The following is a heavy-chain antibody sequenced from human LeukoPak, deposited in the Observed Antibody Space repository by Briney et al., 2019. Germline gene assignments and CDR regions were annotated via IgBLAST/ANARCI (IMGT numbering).Heavy chain of an antibody. CDR3: TKVVRIVATTEYYFDY. J-gene: IGHJ4*02. D-gene: IGHD5-12*01. CDR2: IYSGGSA. V-gene: IGHV3-53*01. Sequence: GGSLSLSCAASGFNVGSNYMSWVRQAPGKGLEWVSGIYSGGSAYYAGSVKGRFTISRDNSDNMLYLHMNSLRVEDTAVYYCTKVVRIVATTEYYFDYWGQGTLVTVSS. CDR1: GFNVGSNY.